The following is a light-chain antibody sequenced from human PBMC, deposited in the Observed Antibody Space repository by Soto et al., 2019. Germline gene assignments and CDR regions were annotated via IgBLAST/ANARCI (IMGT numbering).Light chain of an antibody. CDR3: MQSTQFPNT. Sequence: DLVMTQTPLSLSVTPGQPASISCKSSQSLLQSDGKTHLYWFLQRPGQPPQLLIYEVIKRFSGVPHRFSGSGSGTDFTLKISRVEAEDVGVYYCMQSTQFPNTFGQGTRLESK. CDR2: EVI. V-gene: IGKV2D-29*01. J-gene: IGKJ5*01. CDR1: QSLLQSDGKTH.